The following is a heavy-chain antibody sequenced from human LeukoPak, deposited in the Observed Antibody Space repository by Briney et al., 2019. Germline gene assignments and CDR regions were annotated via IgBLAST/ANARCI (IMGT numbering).Heavy chain of an antibody. Sequence: PGGSLSLSCAASGFTFSNAWMSWARQAQGKGREWVGRIKSKTDGGTTDYPAPVKRRFTISSDDSKHTLYLHMNSLKTEHTAVYFCTTTVAPYYFDCWGQGTLVTVSS. V-gene: IGHV3-15*01. D-gene: IGHD6-19*01. CDR3: TTTVAPYYFDC. CDR1: GFTFSNAW. J-gene: IGHJ4*02. CDR2: IKSKTDGGTT.